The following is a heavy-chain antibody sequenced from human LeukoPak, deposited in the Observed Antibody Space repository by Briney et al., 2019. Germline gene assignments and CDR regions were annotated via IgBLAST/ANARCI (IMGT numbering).Heavy chain of an antibody. CDR1: GYTFTDYY. V-gene: IGHV1-18*04. CDR3: ASGVLRGPYYYDSSGIWDAFDI. Sequence: ASVKVSCKASGYTFTDYYMHWVRQAPGQGLEWMGWISAYNGNTNYAQKLQGRVTMTTDTSTSTAYMELRSLRSDDTAVYYCASGVLRGPYYYDSSGIWDAFDIWGQGTMVTVSS. J-gene: IGHJ3*02. CDR2: ISAYNGNT. D-gene: IGHD3-22*01.